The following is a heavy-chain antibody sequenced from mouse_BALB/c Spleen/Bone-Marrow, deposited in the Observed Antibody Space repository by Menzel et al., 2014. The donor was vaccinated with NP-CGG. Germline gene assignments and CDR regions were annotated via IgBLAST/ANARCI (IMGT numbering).Heavy chain of an antibody. D-gene: IGHD1-2*01. CDR1: GFDFSGYW. J-gene: IGHJ1*01. CDR3: ARPGYYGYQDV. Sequence: EVQLVESGGGLVQPGGSLKLSCAASGFDFSGYWMTWVRQAPGKGLEWIGEINPDSSTINYTPSLKDKFIISRDNAKNALYLQMSKVRSDDTALYYCARPGYYGYQDVWGAGTTVTVSS. V-gene: IGHV4-1*02. CDR2: INPDSSTI.